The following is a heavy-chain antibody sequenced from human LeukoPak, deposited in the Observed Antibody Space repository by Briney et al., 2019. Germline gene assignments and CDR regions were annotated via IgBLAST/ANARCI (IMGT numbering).Heavy chain of an antibody. J-gene: IGHJ4*02. V-gene: IGHV1-69*13. D-gene: IGHD1-14*01. Sequence: ASVKVSCKASGGTFSSYAISWVRQAPGQGLEWMGGIIPIFGTANYAQKFQGRVTITADESTSTAYMELSSLRSEDTAVYYCAGGGPRAESHVYWGQGTLVTVSS. CDR1: GGTFSSYA. CDR2: IIPIFGTA. CDR3: AGGGPRAESHVY.